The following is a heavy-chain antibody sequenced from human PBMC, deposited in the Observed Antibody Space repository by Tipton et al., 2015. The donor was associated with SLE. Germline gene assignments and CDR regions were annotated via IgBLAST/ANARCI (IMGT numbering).Heavy chain of an antibody. CDR3: AATLDSDYGSGKRGAFDV. CDR1: GGSISTYY. V-gene: IGHV4-59*12. CDR2: IYNGGNT. Sequence: TLSLTCTVSGGSISTYYWSWIRQSPGKGLEWIGYIYNGGNTDYNPSLKSRVTMSVDTSKNQFSLNLTSVTAADTAVYYCAATLDSDYGSGKRGAFDVWGQGKTVAVSS. J-gene: IGHJ3*01. D-gene: IGHD3-10*01.